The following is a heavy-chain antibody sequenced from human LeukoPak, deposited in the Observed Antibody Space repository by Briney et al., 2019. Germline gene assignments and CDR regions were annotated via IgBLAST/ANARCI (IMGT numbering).Heavy chain of an antibody. CDR3: ARDSYYCSTTCYPNWFDP. J-gene: IGHJ5*02. Sequence: PSETLSLTCTISGGSISSGGYYWSWIRQHPGKGLEWIGYIYYSGSTYYNPSLKSRVTISVDTSKNQFSLKLSSVTAADTAVYYCARDSYYCSTTCYPNWFDPWGQGTLVTVSS. CDR2: IYYSGST. D-gene: IGHD2-2*01. CDR1: GGSISSGGYY. V-gene: IGHV4-31*03.